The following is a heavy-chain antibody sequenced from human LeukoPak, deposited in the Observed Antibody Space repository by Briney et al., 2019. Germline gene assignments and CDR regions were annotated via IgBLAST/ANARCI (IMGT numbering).Heavy chain of an antibody. CDR3: ARGTPIDY. Sequence: GASVKVSCKASGGTFSSYAISWVRQAPGQGLEWMGWMNPNSGNTGYAQKFQGRVTMTRNTSISTAYMELSSLRSEDTAVYYCARGTPIDYWGQGTLVTVSS. CDR1: GGTFSSYA. CDR2: MNPNSGNT. J-gene: IGHJ4*02. V-gene: IGHV1-8*02.